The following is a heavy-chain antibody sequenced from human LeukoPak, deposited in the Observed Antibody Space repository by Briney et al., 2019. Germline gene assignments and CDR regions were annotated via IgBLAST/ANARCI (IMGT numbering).Heavy chain of an antibody. CDR3: ARESSSSWYRNDAFDI. Sequence: PGGSLRLSCAASGFTFSSYSMNWVRQAPGKGLEWVSSISSSSSYIYYADSVKGRFTISRDNAKNSLYLQTNSLRAEDTAVYYCARESSSSWYRNDAFDIWGQGTMVTVSS. V-gene: IGHV3-21*01. J-gene: IGHJ3*02. CDR2: ISSSSSYI. D-gene: IGHD6-13*01. CDR1: GFTFSSYS.